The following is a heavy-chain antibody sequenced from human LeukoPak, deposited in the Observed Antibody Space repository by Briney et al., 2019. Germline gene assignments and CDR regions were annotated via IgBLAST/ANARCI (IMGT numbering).Heavy chain of an antibody. CDR3: ARDRIGSGYHGGDAFDI. D-gene: IGHD5-12*01. CDR2: IYYSGST. CDR1: GGSISTDY. V-gene: IGHV4-59*01. Sequence: PSETLSLTCTVPGGSISTDYWSWIRQPPGKGLEWIGYIYYSGSTNYKPSLKSRVSISVDTSKNQFSLHLTSVTAADTAVYYCARDRIGSGYHGGDAFDIWGQGAMVTVSS. J-gene: IGHJ3*02.